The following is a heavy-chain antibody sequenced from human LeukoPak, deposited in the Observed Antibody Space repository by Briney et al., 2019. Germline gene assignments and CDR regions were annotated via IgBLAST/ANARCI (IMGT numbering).Heavy chain of an antibody. V-gene: IGHV3-23*01. J-gene: IGHJ6*03. Sequence: GGSLRLSCAASGFTFSSYAMSWVRQAPGKGLEWVSAISGSGGSTYYADSVKGRFTISRDNSKNTLYLHMNSLRAEDTAVYYCAKAGSGSFRYYYYYMDVWGKGTTVTVSS. CDR1: GFTFSSYA. CDR3: AKAGSGSFRYYYYYMDV. CDR2: ISGSGGST. D-gene: IGHD3-10*01.